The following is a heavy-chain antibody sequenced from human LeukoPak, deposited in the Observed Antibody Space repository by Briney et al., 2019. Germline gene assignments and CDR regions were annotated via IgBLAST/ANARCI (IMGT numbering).Heavy chain of an antibody. CDR3: ARDSGQGGAFDI. CDR1: GYTFTSYD. V-gene: IGHV1-8*01. CDR2: INPNSGNT. Sequence: ASVKVSCKASGYTFTSYDINWLRQATGQGLEWMGWINPNSGNTGYAQKFQGRVTMTRNTSMSTAYMELSSLRSEDTAVYYCARDSGQGGAFDIWGQGTMVTVSS. D-gene: IGHD2-15*01. J-gene: IGHJ3*02.